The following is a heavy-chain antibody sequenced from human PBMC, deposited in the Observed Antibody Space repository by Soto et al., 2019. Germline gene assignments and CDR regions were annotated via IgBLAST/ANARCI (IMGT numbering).Heavy chain of an antibody. Sequence: KASETLSLTCTVSGGSISSYYWSWIRQPPGKGLEWIGYIYYSGSTNYNPSLKSRVTISVDTSKNQFSLKLSSVTAADTAVYYCARGYYVMSGPNWLDPWGQGTMVTVSS. CDR3: ARGYYVMSGPNWLDP. CDR2: IYYSGST. D-gene: IGHD3-10*02. J-gene: IGHJ5*02. CDR1: GGSISSYY. V-gene: IGHV4-59*01.